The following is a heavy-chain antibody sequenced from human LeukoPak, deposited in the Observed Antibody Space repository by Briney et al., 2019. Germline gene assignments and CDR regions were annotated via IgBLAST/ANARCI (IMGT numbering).Heavy chain of an antibody. CDR3: ARLPRLYNWFDP. CDR1: GGSPSSYF. J-gene: IGHJ5*02. Sequence: SESLSLTCTLSGGSPSSYFGNCVRQPAGTGRGWIERIYSSGSTNYNPSVKSRVTMSVDTSKHQFSLKLSAVTAADTALYYCARLPRLYNWFDPWRRGTLLSLPS. CDR2: IYSSGST. V-gene: IGHV4-4*07. D-gene: IGHD6-19*01.